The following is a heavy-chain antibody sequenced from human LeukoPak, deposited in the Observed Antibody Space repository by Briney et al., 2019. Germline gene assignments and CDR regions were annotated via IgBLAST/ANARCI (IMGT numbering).Heavy chain of an antibody. Sequence: GGSLRLSCAASGFTFSTYSMSWVRQAPGKGLEWVSAIRSGGENTYYADSVRGRFTISRDNSRGTLSLQMNSLRAEDAAVYFCAILSWDGRGSFYWGQGTLVTVSS. V-gene: IGHV3-23*01. J-gene: IGHJ4*02. CDR3: AILSWDGRGSFY. CDR1: GFTFSTYS. CDR2: IRSGGENT. D-gene: IGHD2/OR15-2a*01.